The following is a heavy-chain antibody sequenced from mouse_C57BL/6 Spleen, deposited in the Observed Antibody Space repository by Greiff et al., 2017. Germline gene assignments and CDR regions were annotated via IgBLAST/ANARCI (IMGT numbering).Heavy chain of an antibody. V-gene: IGHV1-64*01. J-gene: IGHJ2*01. Sequence: QVQLKQPGAELVKPGASVKLSCKASGYTFTSYWMHWVKQRPGQGLEWIGMIHPNSGSTNYNEKFKSKATLTVDKSSSTAYMQLSSLTSEDSAVYYCARGESNYGYFDYWGQGTTLTVSS. CDR2: IHPNSGST. D-gene: IGHD2-5*01. CDR3: ARGESNYGYFDY. CDR1: GYTFTSYW.